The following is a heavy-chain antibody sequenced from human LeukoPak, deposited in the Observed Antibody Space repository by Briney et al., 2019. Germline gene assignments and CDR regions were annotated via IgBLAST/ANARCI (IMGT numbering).Heavy chain of an antibody. V-gene: IGHV4-59*08. CDR2: IYYSGST. D-gene: IGHD6-19*01. CDR1: GGSISSYY. Sequence: SETLSLTCTVSGGSISSYYWSWTRQPAGKGLEWIGYIYYSGSTNYNPSLKSRVTISVDTSKNQFSLKLSSVTAADTAVYYCARHKGSGYFDYWGQGTLVTVSS. J-gene: IGHJ4*02. CDR3: ARHKGSGYFDY.